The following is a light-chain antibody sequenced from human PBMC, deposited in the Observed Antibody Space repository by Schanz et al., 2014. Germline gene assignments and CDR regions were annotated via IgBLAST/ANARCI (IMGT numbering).Light chain of an antibody. V-gene: IGKV2-28*01. CDR3: MQALQTPYT. Sequence: DIVMTQSPLSLPVPPGEPASISCRSSQGLLHSDGYNYLDWYLQKPGQSPQLLIFLGSNRASGAPDRFSGSGSGTDFTLKISRVEAEDVGVYYCMQALQTPYTFGQGTKLEIK. CDR1: QGLLHSDGYNY. CDR2: LGS. J-gene: IGKJ2*01.